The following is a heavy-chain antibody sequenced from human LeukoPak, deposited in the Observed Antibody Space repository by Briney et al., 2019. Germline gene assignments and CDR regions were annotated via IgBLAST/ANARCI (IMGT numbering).Heavy chain of an antibody. Sequence: GESLKISCKGSGYSFTSYWIGWVRQMPGKGLEWMGIIYPGDSDTRYSPSFQGQVTISADKSISTAYLQWSSLKASDTAMYYCARQGYSSSWYNYYYGMDVWGQGTTVTVSS. CDR2: IYPGDSDT. CDR1: GYSFTSYW. D-gene: IGHD6-13*01. J-gene: IGHJ6*02. V-gene: IGHV5-51*01. CDR3: ARQGYSSSWYNYYYGMDV.